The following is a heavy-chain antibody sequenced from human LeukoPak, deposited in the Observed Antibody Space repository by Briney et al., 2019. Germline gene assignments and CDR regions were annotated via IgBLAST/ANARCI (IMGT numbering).Heavy chain of an antibody. CDR3: VKDFGGVRGTPDS. CDR2: ISGSGNGGST. D-gene: IGHD3-16*01. CDR1: GFVFSIYT. J-gene: IGHJ4*02. Sequence: GGSLRLSCSASGFVFSIYTMYWVRQAPGKGPEYVSTISGSGNGGSTYYTDSVKGRFTISRDDSKSIVYLQMDGLRSEDTAVYYCVKDFGGVRGTPDSWGQGTLVTVSS. V-gene: IGHV3-64D*06.